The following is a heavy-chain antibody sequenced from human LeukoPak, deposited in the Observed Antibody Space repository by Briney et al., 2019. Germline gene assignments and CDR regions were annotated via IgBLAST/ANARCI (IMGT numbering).Heavy chain of an antibody. CDR3: AKDGSYSGSYYRAPYFDY. CDR1: GFTFSSYA. CDR2: ISGSGGST. J-gene: IGHJ4*02. D-gene: IGHD1-26*01. Sequence: GGSLRLSCAASGFTFSSYAMSWVRQAPGKGLEWVSAISGSGGSTYYADSVKGRFTISRDNSKNTLYLQMNSLRAEDTAVYYCAKDGSYSGSYYRAPYFDYWGQGTLVTVSP. V-gene: IGHV3-23*01.